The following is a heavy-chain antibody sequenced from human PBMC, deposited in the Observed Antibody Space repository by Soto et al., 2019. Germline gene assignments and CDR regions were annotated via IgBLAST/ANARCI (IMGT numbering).Heavy chain of an antibody. D-gene: IGHD3-10*01. J-gene: IGHJ4*02. Sequence: QMVQSGAEVKKPGSSVKVSCTASGDTFSRSTLSWVRQAPGQGLEWMGRTIPILSTSDYAQKCQVRVSMTADESTSTGYMELSRLRSEETAVYSCATNYGSGSAHFDSWGKGPLVTVSS. CDR3: ATNYGSGSAHFDS. CDR2: TIPILSTS. V-gene: IGHV1-69*08. CDR1: GDTFSRST.